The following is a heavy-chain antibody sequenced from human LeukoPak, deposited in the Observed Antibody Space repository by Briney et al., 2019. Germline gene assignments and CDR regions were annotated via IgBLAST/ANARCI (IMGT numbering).Heavy chain of an antibody. D-gene: IGHD2-15*01. J-gene: IGHJ4*02. CDR2: IKEDGSQT. CDR1: GFRFGSFW. V-gene: IGHV3-7*01. CDR3: VRDVGWFHFDS. Sequence: GGSLRLSCAASGFRFGSFWMTLIRQAPGKGLEWVGHIKEDGSQTNYIDSVTGRFTISRDNTKDSLYLQMNSLRAEDTAVYFCVRDVGWFHFDSWGQGNLVTVSS.